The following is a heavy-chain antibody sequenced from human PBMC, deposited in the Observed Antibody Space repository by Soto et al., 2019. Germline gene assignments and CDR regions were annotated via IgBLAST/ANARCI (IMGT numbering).Heavy chain of an antibody. V-gene: IGHV3-23*01. CDR3: AKSARGDGYKNAFDV. J-gene: IGHJ3*01. CDR2: ISGPGGST. D-gene: IGHD5-12*01. Sequence: EVQVLDSGGGLVQPGGSLRLSCAASGFTFSDFVMGWVRQAPGKGLEWVSAISGPGGSTYYSESVTGRFTISRDNSEKTVYLQMNNVRAEDTALYHCAKSARGDGYKNAFDVWGIGTMVTVSS. CDR1: GFTFSDFV.